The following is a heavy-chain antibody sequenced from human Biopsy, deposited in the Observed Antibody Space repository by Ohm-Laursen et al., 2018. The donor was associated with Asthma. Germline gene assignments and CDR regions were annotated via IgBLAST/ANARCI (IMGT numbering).Heavy chain of an antibody. CDR1: GFTFGDYW. CDR2: IYSGGTS. V-gene: IGHV3-53*01. J-gene: IGHJ4*02. Sequence: GSLRLSCSASGFTFGDYWMSWVRQAPGKGLEWVSVIYSGGTSHTADSVRGRFTISRDYSKNTLYLQMHSLRAEDTAVYYCARGDSSNWSHYYFDYWGQGTLVTVSP. D-gene: IGHD3-22*01. CDR3: ARGDSSNWSHYYFDY.